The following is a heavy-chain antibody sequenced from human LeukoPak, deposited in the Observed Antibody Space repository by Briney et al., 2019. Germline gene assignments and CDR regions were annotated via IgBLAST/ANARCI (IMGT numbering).Heavy chain of an antibody. CDR3: ARVDVFGVVSSDYYYYYMDV. CDR1: GGSISGYY. V-gene: IGHV4-4*07. CDR2: IYTSGST. J-gene: IGHJ6*03. Sequence: SETLSLTCSVSGGSISGYYWSWIRQPAGKGLEWIGLIYTSGSTNYNPSLKSRVTMSVDTSKNQFSLELSYVTAADTAVYYCARVDVFGVVSSDYYYYYMDVWGKGTTVTVSS. D-gene: IGHD3-3*01.